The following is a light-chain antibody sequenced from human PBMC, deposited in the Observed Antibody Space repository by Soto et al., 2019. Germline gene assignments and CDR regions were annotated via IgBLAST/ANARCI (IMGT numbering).Light chain of an antibody. J-gene: IGKJ2*01. CDR2: VAS. CDR3: QQSFTSPYT. V-gene: IGKV3-20*01. CDR1: QRLPSDY. Sequence: DIVFTQSPCTLSLSPGERATLSCRASQRLPSDYLAWYQQKPGQAPRLLIYVASSRATGIPDRFSGSGSGTDFTLSISRLEPEDFAVYYCQQSFTSPYTFGQGTKVDIK.